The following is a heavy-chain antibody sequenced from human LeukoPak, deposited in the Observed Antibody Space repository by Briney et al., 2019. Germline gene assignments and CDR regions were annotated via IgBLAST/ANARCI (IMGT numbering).Heavy chain of an antibody. J-gene: IGHJ6*02. CDR1: GYTFTSYA. CDR3: ARNMAAAGTFYYYYYGMDV. V-gene: IGHV1-3*01. D-gene: IGHD6-13*01. Sequence: ASVTVSCKSSGYTFTSYAISWVRQAPGQGLEWMGWINAGNGTTKYSQKFQGRVTITRDTSASTAYMELSSLRSEDTAVYYCARNMAAAGTFYYYYYGMDVWGQGTTVTVSS. CDR2: INAGNGTT.